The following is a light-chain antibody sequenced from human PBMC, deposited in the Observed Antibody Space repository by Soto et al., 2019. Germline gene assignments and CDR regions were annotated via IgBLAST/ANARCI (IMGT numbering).Light chain of an antibody. J-gene: IGLJ1*01. CDR2: EVS. CDR3: SSYTSSSIDYV. CDR1: SSDVGGYNY. Sequence: QSALTQPASVSGSPGQSITISFTGTSSDVGGYNYVSWYQQHPGKAPKLRIYEVSNRPAGVSNRFSGSKSGNTASLTISGLQAEDEADYYCSSYTSSSIDYVFGTGTKLTVL. V-gene: IGLV2-14*01.